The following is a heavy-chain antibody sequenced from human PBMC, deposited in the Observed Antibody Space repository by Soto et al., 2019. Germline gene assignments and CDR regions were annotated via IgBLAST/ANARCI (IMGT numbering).Heavy chain of an antibody. D-gene: IGHD2-2*01. V-gene: IGHV3-23*01. CDR1: GFTFSSYS. CDR2: ISGSGGST. CDR3: ATRPAAAFDP. J-gene: IGHJ5*02. Sequence: GGSLRLSCAASGFTFSSYSMNWVCQAPGKGLEWVSAISGSGGSTYYADSVKGRFTISRDNSKNTLYLQMNSLRAEDTAVYYCATRPAAAFDPWGQGTLVTVSS.